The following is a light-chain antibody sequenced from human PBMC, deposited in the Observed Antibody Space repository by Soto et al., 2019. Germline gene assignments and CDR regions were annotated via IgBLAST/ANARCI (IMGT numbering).Light chain of an antibody. J-gene: IGLJ1*01. Sequence: QSALTQPASVSGSPGQSITISCTGTSSDVGGYNYVSWYPQHPGKAPKLMIYEVANRPSGVSNRFSGSKSGNTASLTISGLQAEDEGDYYCTSYTISITYVFGTGTKLTVL. CDR3: TSYTISITYV. CDR1: SSDVGGYNY. CDR2: EVA. V-gene: IGLV2-14*01.